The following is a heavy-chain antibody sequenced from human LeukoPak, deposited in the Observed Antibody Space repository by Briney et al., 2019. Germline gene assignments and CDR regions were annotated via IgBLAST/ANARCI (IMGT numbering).Heavy chain of an antibody. Sequence: ASVKVSCKVSGYTLTELSMHWVRQAPGQGLEWMGWISAYNGNTNYAQKLQGRVTMTTDTSTSTAYMELRSLRSDDTAVYYCAREGPHDSSGYWGQGTLVTVSS. CDR3: AREGPHDSSGY. J-gene: IGHJ4*02. CDR1: GYTLTELS. CDR2: ISAYNGNT. D-gene: IGHD3-22*01. V-gene: IGHV1-18*01.